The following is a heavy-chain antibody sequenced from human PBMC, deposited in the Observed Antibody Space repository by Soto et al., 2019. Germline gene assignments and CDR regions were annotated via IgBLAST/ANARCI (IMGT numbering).Heavy chain of an antibody. J-gene: IGHJ4*02. D-gene: IGHD6-13*01. CDR2: INPDSGGT. CDR3: AREGITAAAGY. Sequence: QVQLVQSGVEVKKPGASVKVSCKASGYTFNDYYMHWVRQAPGQGLEWMGWINPDSGGTNYAQKFQGWVTLTRDTFISTAYMELSRLRPDDTAVYYCAREGITAAAGYWGQGTLVTVSS. CDR1: GYTFNDYY. V-gene: IGHV1-2*04.